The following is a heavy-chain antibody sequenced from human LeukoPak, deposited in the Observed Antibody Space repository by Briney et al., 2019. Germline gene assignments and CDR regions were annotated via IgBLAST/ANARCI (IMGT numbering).Heavy chain of an antibody. Sequence: ASVKVSCKASGYTFTSYDINWVRQATGQGLEWMGWMNPNSGNTGYAQKFQGRVTMTRNTSISTAYMELSSLRSEDTAVYYCARDGGYSGSYSTFYYGMDVWGQGTTVTVSS. CDR2: MNPNSGNT. D-gene: IGHD1-26*01. CDR3: ARDGGYSGSYSTFYYGMDV. V-gene: IGHV1-8*01. J-gene: IGHJ6*02. CDR1: GYTFTSYD.